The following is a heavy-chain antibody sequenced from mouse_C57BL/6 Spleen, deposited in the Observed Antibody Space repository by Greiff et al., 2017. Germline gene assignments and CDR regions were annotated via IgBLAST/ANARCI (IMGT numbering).Heavy chain of an antibody. CDR3: ARPRRNWDYAMDY. D-gene: IGHD4-1*02. CDR2: ISSGGSYT. J-gene: IGHJ4*01. V-gene: IGHV5-6*01. CDR1: GFTFSSYG. Sequence: EVKVVESGGDLVKPGGSLKLSCAASGFTFSSYGMSWVRQTPDKRLEWVATISSGGSYTYYPDSVKGRFTISRDNAKNTLYLQMSSLKSEDTAMYYCARPRRNWDYAMDYWGQGTSVTVSS.